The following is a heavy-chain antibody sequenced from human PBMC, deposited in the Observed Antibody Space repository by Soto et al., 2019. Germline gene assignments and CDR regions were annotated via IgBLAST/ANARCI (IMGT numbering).Heavy chain of an antibody. CDR1: GFTFDNYA. CDR3: ARDPYSSSSGDHYSFHY. V-gene: IGHV3-30-3*01. J-gene: IGHJ4*02. Sequence: QVQLVESGGGVVQPGRSLTLSCAASGFTFDNYAMHWVRQAPGKGLDWVALISYDGSNKNYADSVKGRFTISRDSSKNTLYLQMNSLRGEDTAVYYCARDPYSSSSGDHYSFHYWGQGTLVTVSS. D-gene: IGHD6-6*01. CDR2: ISYDGSNK.